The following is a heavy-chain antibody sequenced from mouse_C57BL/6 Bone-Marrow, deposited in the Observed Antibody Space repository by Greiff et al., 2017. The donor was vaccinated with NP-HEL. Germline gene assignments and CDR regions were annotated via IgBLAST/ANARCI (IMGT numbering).Heavy chain of an antibody. CDR2: IYPGDGDT. D-gene: IGHD2-5*01. J-gene: IGHJ3*01. CDR3: AIYSNFAY. CDR1: GYAFSSSW. V-gene: IGHV1-80*01. Sequence: LQESGASVKISCKASGYAFSSSWMNWVKQRHGKGLEWIGQIYPGDGDTNYNGKFKGKATLTADKSSSTAYMQLSSLTSEDSAVYFCAIYSNFAYWGQGTLVTVSA.